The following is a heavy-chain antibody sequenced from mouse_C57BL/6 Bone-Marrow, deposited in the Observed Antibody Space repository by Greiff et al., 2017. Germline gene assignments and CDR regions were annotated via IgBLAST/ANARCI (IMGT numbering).Heavy chain of an antibody. CDR1: GFNIKDDY. CDR3: NRYYDYAY. D-gene: IGHD2-4*01. CDR2: IDPENGDT. V-gene: IGHV14-4*01. J-gene: IGHJ3*01. Sequence: EVQLQQSGAELVRPGASVKLSCTASGFNIKDDYMHWVKQRPEQGLEWIGWIDPENGDTEYASKFQGKATITADTSSNTAYLQLSSLTSEDTAVYYCNRYYDYAYWGQGTLVTVSA.